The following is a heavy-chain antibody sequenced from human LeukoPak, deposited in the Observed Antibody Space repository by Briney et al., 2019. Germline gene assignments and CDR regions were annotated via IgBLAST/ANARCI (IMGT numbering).Heavy chain of an antibody. CDR1: VYTFTGYY. CDR3: ARRRGYSYGQHYYYYYGMDV. CDR2: INPNSGGT. Sequence: SVKVSCKASVYTFTGYYMHWVRQAPGQGLEWMGWINPNSGGTNYAQKFQGRVTMTRDTSISTAYMELSRLRSDDTAVYYCARRRGYSYGQHYYYYYGMDVWGQGTTVTVSS. J-gene: IGHJ6*02. V-gene: IGHV1-2*02. D-gene: IGHD5-18*01.